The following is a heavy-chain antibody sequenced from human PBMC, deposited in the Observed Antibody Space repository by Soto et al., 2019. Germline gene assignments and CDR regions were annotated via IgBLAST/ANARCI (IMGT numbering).Heavy chain of an antibody. J-gene: IGHJ6*02. V-gene: IGHV1-69*01. D-gene: IGHD6-6*01. CDR3: ARDGMGTLVGGMDV. CDR1: GGTFSNDA. Sequence: QVQLVQSGAEVKNHGSSVQVSCKTSGGTFSNDAISWVRQAPGQGLEWMGGIIPIYGTTHYAQKFQDRVKLTADESTGTAYMELSSLRSEDTGVYYCARDGMGTLVGGMDVWVQGTTVTVSS. CDR2: IIPIYGTT.